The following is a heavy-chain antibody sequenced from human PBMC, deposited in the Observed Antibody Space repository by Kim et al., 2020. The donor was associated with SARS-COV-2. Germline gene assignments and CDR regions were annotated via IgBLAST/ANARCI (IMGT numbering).Heavy chain of an antibody. CDR1: GFTFSSYD. CDR3: ARISYDYGDYVLRGAFDI. D-gene: IGHD4-17*01. Sequence: GGSLRLSCAASGFTFSSYDMHWVRQATGKGLEWVSAIGTAGDTYYPGSVKGRFTISRENAKNSLYLQMNSLRAGDTAVYYCARISYDYGDYVLRGAFDIWGQGTMVTVSS. J-gene: IGHJ3*02. CDR2: IGTAGDT. V-gene: IGHV3-13*04.